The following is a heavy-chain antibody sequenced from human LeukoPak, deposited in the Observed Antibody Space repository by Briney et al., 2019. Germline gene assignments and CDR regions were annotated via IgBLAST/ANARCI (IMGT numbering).Heavy chain of an antibody. J-gene: IGHJ4*02. V-gene: IGHV1-18*01. Sequence: ASVKVSCKASGYTFTSYGIRWVRQAPGQGLEWMGWISAYNGSTNYAQKLQDRVTMTTDTSTSTAYMELSSLRSEDTAVYYCAWTSGSYSNPFDYWGQGTLVTVSS. D-gene: IGHD1-26*01. CDR3: AWTSGSYSNPFDY. CDR2: ISAYNGST. CDR1: GYTFTSYG.